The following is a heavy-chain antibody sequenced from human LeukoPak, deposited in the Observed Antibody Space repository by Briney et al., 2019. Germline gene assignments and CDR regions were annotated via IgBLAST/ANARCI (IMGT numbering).Heavy chain of an antibody. CDR1: GGTFSSYA. CDR3: ARVGAPSTTVKDTVVVPAAVYYFDY. D-gene: IGHD2-2*01. J-gene: IGHJ4*02. V-gene: IGHV1-69*13. Sequence: ASVKVSCKASGGTFSSYAISWVRQAPGQWLEWMGGIIPIFGTANYAQKFQGRVTITADESTSTAYMELSSLRSEDTAVYYCARVGAPSTTVKDTVVVPAAVYYFDYWGQGTLVTVSS. CDR2: IIPIFGTA.